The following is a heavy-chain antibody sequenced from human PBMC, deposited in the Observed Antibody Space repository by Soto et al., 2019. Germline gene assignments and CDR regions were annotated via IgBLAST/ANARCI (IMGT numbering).Heavy chain of an antibody. CDR1: GFTVSSKY. V-gene: IGHV3-66*01. CDR3: ARDDVRWDSGRCYGVTLDF. D-gene: IGHD2-15*01. J-gene: IGHJ6*02. CDR2: IQSGGPT. Sequence: GGSLRLSCAASGFTVSSKYMSWVRQAPGKGLEWVSLIQSGGPTYYADSVKGRFTISRDTSENTVHLQMDSLRAEDTAVYYCARDDVRWDSGRCYGVTLDFWGQGTTVPVYS.